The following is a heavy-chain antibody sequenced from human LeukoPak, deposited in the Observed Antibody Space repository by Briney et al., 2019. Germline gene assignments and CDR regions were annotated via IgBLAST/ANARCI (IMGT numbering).Heavy chain of an antibody. CDR3: ARGVGKTGTSSFDP. Sequence: SETLSLTCAVYGGSFSGYYWSWIRQPPGKGLEWIGEINHSGGTNYNPSLKSRVTISVDTSKNQFSLKLSSVTAADTAVYYCARGVGKTGTSSFDPWGQGTLVTVSS. J-gene: IGHJ5*02. CDR2: INHSGGT. D-gene: IGHD1-7*01. CDR1: GGSFSGYY. V-gene: IGHV4-34*01.